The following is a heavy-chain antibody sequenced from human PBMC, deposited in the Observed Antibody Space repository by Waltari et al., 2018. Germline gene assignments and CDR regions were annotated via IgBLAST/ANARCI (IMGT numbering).Heavy chain of an antibody. J-gene: IGHJ4*02. D-gene: IGHD5-12*01. V-gene: IGHV4-34*01. CDR2: INHSGST. CDR1: GGSFSGYY. CDR3: ARARRATISY. Sequence: QVQLQQWGAGLLKPSETLSLTCAVYGGSFSGYYCSWIRQPPGKGLEWIGEINHSGSTNYNPSLKSRVTISVDTSKNQFSLKLSSVTAADTAVYYCARARRATISYWGQGTLVTVSS.